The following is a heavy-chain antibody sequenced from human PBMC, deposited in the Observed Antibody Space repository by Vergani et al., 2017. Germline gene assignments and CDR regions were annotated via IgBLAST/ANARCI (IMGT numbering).Heavy chain of an antibody. Sequence: QVQLQESGPGLVKPSQTLSLTCTVSGGSISSGSYYWSWIRQPAGKGLEWIGEINHSGSTNYNPSLKSRVTISVDTSKNQFSLKLSSVTAADTAVYYCARDLYPLSSWFVFDYWGQGTPVIVSS. V-gene: IGHV4-61*02. CDR2: INHSGST. J-gene: IGHJ4*02. CDR3: ARDLYPLSSWFVFDY. CDR1: GGSISSGSYY. D-gene: IGHD6-13*01.